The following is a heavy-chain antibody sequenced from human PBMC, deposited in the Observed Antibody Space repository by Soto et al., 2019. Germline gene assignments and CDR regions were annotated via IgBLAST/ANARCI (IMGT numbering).Heavy chain of an antibody. CDR1: GGSISSTGYF. V-gene: IGHV4-31*03. D-gene: IGHD1-26*01. Sequence: QVQLQESGPGLVKPSQTLSLTCTVSGGSISSTGYFWTWIRQHPGKGLEWIGDIFYSGSTFHNPSLKSRVTISVDTSKNQFSLELSSVTAADTAVYYCAREAGSGDYFDYWGQGTLVTVSS. J-gene: IGHJ4*02. CDR3: AREAGSGDYFDY. CDR2: IFYSGST.